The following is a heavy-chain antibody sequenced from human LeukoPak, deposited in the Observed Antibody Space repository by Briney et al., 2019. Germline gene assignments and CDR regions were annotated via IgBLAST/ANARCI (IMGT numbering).Heavy chain of an antibody. CDR2: IKQDGSEK. J-gene: IGHJ4*02. Sequence: GGSLRLSCAASGFTFSHYWMNWVRQAPGKGLEWVANIKQDGSEKYYVDSVKGRFTISRDNPKNSLYLQMNSLRAEDTAVYYCAGDSSGYYWAFWGQGTRVTVSS. CDR1: GFTFSHYW. CDR3: AGDSSGYYWAF. V-gene: IGHV3-7*01. D-gene: IGHD3-22*01.